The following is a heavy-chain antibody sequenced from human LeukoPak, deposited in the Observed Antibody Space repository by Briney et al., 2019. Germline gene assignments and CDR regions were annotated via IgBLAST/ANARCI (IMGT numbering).Heavy chain of an antibody. CDR1: GFTFSSYG. J-gene: IGHJ6*04. CDR3: AELGITMIGGV. V-gene: IGHV3-23*01. D-gene: IGHD3-10*02. CDR2: ISGSGGST. Sequence: PGGSLRLSCAASGFTFSSYGMGWVRQAPGKRLEWVSSISGSGGSTYYADSVKGRFTISRDNAKNSLYLQMNSLRAEDTAVYYCAELGITMIGGVWGKGTTVTISS.